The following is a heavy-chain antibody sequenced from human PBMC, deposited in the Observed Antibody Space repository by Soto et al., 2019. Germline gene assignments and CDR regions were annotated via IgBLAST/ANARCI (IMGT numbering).Heavy chain of an antibody. CDR2: SYHSGDT. CDR3: ATKSWMDGGFGY. Sequence: SETLSLTCTVSGDSVSSGSYYWTWIRQPPGMGLEYIGFSYHSGDTNYSPSLKSRVTISIDSSKNQFSLKLTSVTSADTAVYYCATKSWMDGGFGYWGQGALVTVSS. CDR1: GDSVSSGSYY. V-gene: IGHV4-61*01. D-gene: IGHD6-13*01. J-gene: IGHJ4*02.